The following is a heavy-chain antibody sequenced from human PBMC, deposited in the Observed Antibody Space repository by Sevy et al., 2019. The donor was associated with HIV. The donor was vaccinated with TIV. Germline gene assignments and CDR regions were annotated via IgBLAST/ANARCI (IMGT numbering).Heavy chain of an antibody. Sequence: SETLSLTCTVSGGSISSHYWNWIRQPPGKGLEWIGSISYSGSTNYNSSLESRVTISVDKSRNQFSLKLSSVTAADTAVYYCARDLVGFWSGYYDSWGQGTLVTVSS. J-gene: IGHJ4*02. D-gene: IGHD3-3*01. V-gene: IGHV4-59*11. CDR3: ARDLVGFWSGYYDS. CDR2: ISYSGST. CDR1: GGSISSHY.